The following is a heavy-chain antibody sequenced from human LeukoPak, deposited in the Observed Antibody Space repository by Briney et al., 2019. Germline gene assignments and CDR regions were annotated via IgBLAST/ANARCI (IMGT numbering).Heavy chain of an antibody. D-gene: IGHD1-26*01. CDR2: IRSKPQSYAT. CDR3: TRVGPSTVVDY. V-gene: IGHV3-73*01. J-gene: IGHJ4*02. Sequence: GGSLKLSCAASGFTFSDSAIHWVRQASGKGLEWVGRIRSKPQSYATAYDESLKGRFTISRDDSKNTAYLQMSSLKIVDTAVYYCTRVGPSTVVDYWGQGTQVTVSS. CDR1: GFTFSDSA.